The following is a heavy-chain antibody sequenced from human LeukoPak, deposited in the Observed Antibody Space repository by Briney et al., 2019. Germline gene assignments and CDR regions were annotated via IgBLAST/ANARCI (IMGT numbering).Heavy chain of an antibody. D-gene: IGHD3-10*01. CDR2: IIPIFGTA. V-gene: IGHV1-69*13. CDR1: GGTFSSYA. CDR3: ARGPTPETYYYGSGSYLSFDY. Sequence: SVKVSCKASGGTFSSYAISWVRQAPGQGLEWMGGIIPIFGTANYAQKFQGRVTITADESTSTAYMELSSLRSEDTAVYYCARGPTPETYYYGSGSYLSFDYWGQGTLVTVSS. J-gene: IGHJ4*02.